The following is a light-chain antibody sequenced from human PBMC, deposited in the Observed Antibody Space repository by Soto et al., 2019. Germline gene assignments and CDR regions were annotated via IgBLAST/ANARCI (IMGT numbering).Light chain of an antibody. Sequence: EIGISQSPSTLSVSPGERVTLSCRASQSVSNKLAWYQQKPGQAPRLLIYDASGRAGSVPARLSGSGSGTEFTLTISSLQSEDFAVYFCQQYDDWPPTSGQGTKVDIK. CDR3: QQYDDWPPT. V-gene: IGKV3-15*01. CDR2: DAS. J-gene: IGKJ1*01. CDR1: QSVSNK.